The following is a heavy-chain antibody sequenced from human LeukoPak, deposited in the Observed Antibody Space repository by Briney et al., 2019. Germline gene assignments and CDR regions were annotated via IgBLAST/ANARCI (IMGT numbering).Heavy chain of an antibody. Sequence: SVKVSCKASGGTFSSYAISWVRQAPGQGLEWMGGIIPIFGTTNYAQKFQGRVTITTDESTSTAYMELSSLRSEDTAVYYCARDGGAYYYDSSGYYFNWFDPWGQGTLVTVSS. CDR1: GGTFSSYA. V-gene: IGHV1-69*05. CDR2: IIPIFGTT. CDR3: ARDGGAYYYDSSGYYFNWFDP. J-gene: IGHJ5*02. D-gene: IGHD3-22*01.